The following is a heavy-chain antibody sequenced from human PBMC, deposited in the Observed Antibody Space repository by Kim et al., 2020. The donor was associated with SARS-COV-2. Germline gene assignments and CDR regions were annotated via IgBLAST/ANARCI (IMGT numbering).Heavy chain of an antibody. CDR1: GFTFSAHH. D-gene: IGHD6-19*01. CDR2: IRNKDNGYTT. J-gene: IGHJ4*01. CDR3: TRGVRVAGARDFDY. V-gene: IGHV3-72*01. Sequence: GGSLRLSCEGSGFTFSAHHMDWVRQAPGKGLEWVGRIRNKDNGYTTEYATSVKGRFTISRDDSKNSLYVEMKSLKTEDTAVYYCTRGVRVAGARDFDYWG.